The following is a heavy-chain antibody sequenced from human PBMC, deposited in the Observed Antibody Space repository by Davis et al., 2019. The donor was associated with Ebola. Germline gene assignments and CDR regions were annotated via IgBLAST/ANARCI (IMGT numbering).Heavy chain of an antibody. CDR1: GFTFSAYA. J-gene: IGHJ4*02. V-gene: IGHV3-23*01. D-gene: IGHD6-19*01. CDR2: IDDGPRNI. CDR3: TTRLVNHFDY. Sequence: GESLKISCAASGFTFSAYAMSWVRQAPGKGPEWVSTIDDGPRNIHYADSVRGRFTISRDDSLSTVFLQMDALRAEDTALYYCTTRLVNHFDYWGQGTQVTVSS.